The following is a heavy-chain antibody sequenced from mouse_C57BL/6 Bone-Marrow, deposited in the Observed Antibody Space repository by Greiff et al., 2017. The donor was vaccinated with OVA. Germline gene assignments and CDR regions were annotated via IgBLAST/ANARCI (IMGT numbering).Heavy chain of an antibody. CDR2: IYPRSGNP. V-gene: IGHV1-81*01. CDR1: GYTFTSYG. Sequence: VQLQQSGAELARPGASVKLSCKASGYTFTSYGISWVKQRTGQGLEWIGEIYPRSGNPYYNEKFKGKATLTADKSSSTAYMELRSLTSEDSAVYFCARLGSYGSSFDYWGQGTTLTVSS. D-gene: IGHD1-1*01. J-gene: IGHJ2*01. CDR3: ARLGSYGSSFDY.